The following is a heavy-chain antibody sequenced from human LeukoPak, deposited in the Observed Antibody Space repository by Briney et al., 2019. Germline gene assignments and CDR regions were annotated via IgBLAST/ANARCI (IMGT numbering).Heavy chain of an antibody. V-gene: IGHV4-39*07. CDR1: GFTFSSYA. D-gene: IGHD3-16*02. CDR2: IYYSGST. J-gene: IGHJ1*01. Sequence: PGGSLRLSCAASGFTFSSYAMSWVRQAPGKGLEWIGSIYYSGSTYYNPSLKSRVTISVDTSKNQFSLKLSSVTAADTAAYYCARDGFGYDYVWGSYRWEHWGQGTLVTVSS. CDR3: ARDGFGYDYVWGSYRWEH.